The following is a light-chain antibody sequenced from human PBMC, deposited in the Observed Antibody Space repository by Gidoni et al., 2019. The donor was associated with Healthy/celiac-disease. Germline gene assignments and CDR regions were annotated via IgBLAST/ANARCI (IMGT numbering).Light chain of an antibody. CDR3: QVWDSSTRV. CDR1: NIGSKN. V-gene: IGLV3-9*01. J-gene: IGLJ3*02. Sequence: SYELTQPLSVSVALGQTARITCGGNNIGSKNVHWYQQKPGQAPVLVIYRDSNRPSGISERFSGSNSGNTATLTISRAQAGDEADYYCQVWDSSTRVFGGGTKLTVL. CDR2: RDS.